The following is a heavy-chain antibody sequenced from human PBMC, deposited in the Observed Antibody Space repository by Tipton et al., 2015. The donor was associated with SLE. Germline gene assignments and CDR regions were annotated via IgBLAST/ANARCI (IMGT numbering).Heavy chain of an antibody. CDR2: ISTYNGNT. Sequence: QLVQSGAEVKKPGASVKVSCKASGYTFTSYGISWVRQAPGQGLEWMGWISTYNGNTNSAQRFQGRVTMTTDTSTSTAYMELRSLRSDDTAVYYCARDPKGYYHYMDVWGKGTTVTVSS. CDR3: ARDPKGYYHYMDV. CDR1: GYTFTSYG. J-gene: IGHJ6*03. V-gene: IGHV1-18*01.